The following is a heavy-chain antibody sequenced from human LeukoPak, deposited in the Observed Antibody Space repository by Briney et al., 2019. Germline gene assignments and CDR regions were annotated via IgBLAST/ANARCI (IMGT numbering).Heavy chain of an antibody. CDR3: ARVNYDISGYYYSFDY. Sequence: SETLSLTCTVSGGSISSNSYYWGWIRQPPGKGLEWIGSIYYSGSTYYNPSLKSRVTISVDTSKNQFSLKLSSVTAADTAVYYCARVNYDISGYYYSFDYWGQGTLVTVSS. D-gene: IGHD3-22*01. V-gene: IGHV4-39*01. CDR1: GGSISSNSYY. J-gene: IGHJ4*02. CDR2: IYYSGST.